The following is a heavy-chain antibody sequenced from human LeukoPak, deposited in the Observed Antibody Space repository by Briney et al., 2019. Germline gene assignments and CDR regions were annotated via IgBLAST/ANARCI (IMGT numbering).Heavy chain of an antibody. CDR3: ARGTSSGWYALDY. D-gene: IGHD6-19*01. V-gene: IGHV4-59*08. CDR2: IYYSGST. CDR1: GGSICSYY. J-gene: IGHJ4*02. Sequence: SETLSLTCIVSGGSICSYYWSWIRQPPGKGLEWIGYIYYSGSTNYNPSLKSRVTISIDTSKNQFSLKLNSVTAADTAVYYCARGTSSGWYALDYWGRGTLVTVSS.